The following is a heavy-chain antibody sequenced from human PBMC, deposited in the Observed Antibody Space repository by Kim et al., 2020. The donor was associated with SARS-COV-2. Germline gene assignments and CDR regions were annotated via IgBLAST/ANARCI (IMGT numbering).Heavy chain of an antibody. Sequence: GGSLRLSCAASGFTFGDYAMHWVRQAPGKGLEWVSGISWNSGSIGYADSVKGRFTISRDNAKNSLYLQMNSLRAEDTALYYCAKGRGYYDFWSGYSRVTLGAGMDVWGQGTTVTVSS. CDR1: GFTFGDYA. CDR2: ISWNSGSI. J-gene: IGHJ6*02. D-gene: IGHD3-3*01. V-gene: IGHV3-9*01. CDR3: AKGRGYYDFWSGYSRVTLGAGMDV.